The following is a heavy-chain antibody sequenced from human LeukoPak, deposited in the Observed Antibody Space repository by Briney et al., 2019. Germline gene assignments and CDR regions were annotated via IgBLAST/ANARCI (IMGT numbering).Heavy chain of an antibody. CDR2: ISSSSSYI. Sequence: GGSLRLSCVASGFTFSSYGMSWVRQAPGKGLEWVSSISSSSSYIYYADSVKGRFTISRDNAKNSLYLQMNSLRAEDTAVYYCARGGSSSLADMDVWGKGTTVTVSS. J-gene: IGHJ6*03. V-gene: IGHV3-21*01. CDR1: GFTFSSYG. D-gene: IGHD6-6*01. CDR3: ARGGSSSLADMDV.